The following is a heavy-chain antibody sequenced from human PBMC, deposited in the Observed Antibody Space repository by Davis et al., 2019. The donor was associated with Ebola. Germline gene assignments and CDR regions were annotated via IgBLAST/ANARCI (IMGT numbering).Heavy chain of an antibody. CDR1: GFTVSSNY. CDR3: ARGPVTGMDV. D-gene: IGHD5-18*01. J-gene: IGHJ6*02. Sequence: GESLKISCAASGFTVSSNYMSWVRQAPGKGLEWVSVIHSGGSTYYADSVKGRFTISRDNSKSTLYLQMNSLRAEDTAVYYCARGPVTGMDVWGQGTTVTVSS. CDR2: IHSGGST. V-gene: IGHV3-53*01.